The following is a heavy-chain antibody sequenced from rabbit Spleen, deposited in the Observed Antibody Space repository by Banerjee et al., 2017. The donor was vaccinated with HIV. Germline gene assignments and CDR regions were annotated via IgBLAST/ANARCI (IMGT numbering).Heavy chain of an antibody. CDR1: GFSFSSGYD. CDR2: IYGDSGGST. J-gene: IGHJ4*01. V-gene: IGHV1S45*01. CDR3: ARDGSNHYAFDL. D-gene: IGHD8-1*01. Sequence: QQQLEESGGGLVKPGGTLTLTCTASGFSFSSGYDMCWVRQAPGKGLEWIACIYGDSGGSTYYASWAKGRFTISKTSSTTVTLQVTSLTAADTATYFCARDGSNHYAFDLWGPGTLVT.